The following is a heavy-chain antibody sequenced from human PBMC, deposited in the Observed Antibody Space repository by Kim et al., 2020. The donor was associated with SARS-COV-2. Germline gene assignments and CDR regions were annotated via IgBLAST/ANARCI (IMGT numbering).Heavy chain of an antibody. D-gene: IGHD2-2*01. Sequence: SVKVSCKASGGTFSSYAISWVRQAPGQGLEWMGGIIPIFGTANYAQKFQGRVTITADKSTSTAYMELSSLRSEDTAVYYCARALGVQNYCSSTSCYFRGMDVWGQGTTVTVSS. J-gene: IGHJ6*02. CDR3: ARALGVQNYCSSTSCYFRGMDV. CDR1: GGTFSSYA. V-gene: IGHV1-69*06. CDR2: IIPIFGTA.